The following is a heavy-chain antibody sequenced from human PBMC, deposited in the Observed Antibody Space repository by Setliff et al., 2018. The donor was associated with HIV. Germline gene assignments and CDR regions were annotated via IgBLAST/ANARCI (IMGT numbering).Heavy chain of an antibody. CDR2: IHSSGST. D-gene: IGHD1-26*01. CDR3: ASGEDSGTYGEPYDS. Sequence: SETLSLTCTVSGDSIISSRNFWGWIRQPPGKGLEWIGNIHSSGSTYYNPSLKSRVFISVDLSINPFSLKLHSVTAADTAVYYCASGEDSGTYGEPYDSWGQGALVTVSS. CDR1: GDSIISSRNF. J-gene: IGHJ4*02. V-gene: IGHV4-39*01.